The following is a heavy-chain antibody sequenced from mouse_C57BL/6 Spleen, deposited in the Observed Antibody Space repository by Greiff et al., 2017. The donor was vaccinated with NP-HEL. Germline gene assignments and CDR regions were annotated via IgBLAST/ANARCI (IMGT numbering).Heavy chain of an antibody. V-gene: IGHV1-15*01. J-gene: IGHJ1*03. D-gene: IGHD1-2*01. CDR2: IDPETGGT. Sequence: VQLQQSGAELVRPGASVTLSCKASGYTFTDYEMHWVKQTPVHGLEWIGAIDPETGGTAYNQKFKGKAILTADKSSSTAYMELRSLTSEDSAVYYCTRGSLYGLQVWGTGTTVTVSS. CDR1: GYTFTDYE. CDR3: TRGSLYGLQV.